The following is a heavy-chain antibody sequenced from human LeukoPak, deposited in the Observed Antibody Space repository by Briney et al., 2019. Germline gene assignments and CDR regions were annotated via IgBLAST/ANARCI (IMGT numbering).Heavy chain of an antibody. CDR1: GGSITSYY. Sequence: RPSETLSLTCTVSGGSITSYYWSWIRQPAGKGLEWIGRIYTSGSTNYNPSLKSRVTISVDTSKNQFSLKLSSVTAADTAVYYCAREGSIVGALDYWGQGTLVTVSS. CDR2: IYTSGST. CDR3: AREGSIVGALDY. D-gene: IGHD1-26*01. V-gene: IGHV4-4*07. J-gene: IGHJ4*02.